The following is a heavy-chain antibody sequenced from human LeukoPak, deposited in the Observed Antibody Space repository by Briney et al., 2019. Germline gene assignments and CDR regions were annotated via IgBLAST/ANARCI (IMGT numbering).Heavy chain of an antibody. CDR1: GVSISSYY. CDR2: IYYSGST. V-gene: IGHV4-59*01. D-gene: IGHD3-9*01. J-gene: IGHJ3*01. CDR3: ASQSAYYDILAGLS. Sequence: SETLSLTCTVSGVSISSYYWSWIRQPPGKGLEWLGYIYYSGSTNYNPSLKSRVTISVYTSKNQFSLKLSSVTAADTAVYYCASQSAYYDILAGLSWGQGTMVTVSS.